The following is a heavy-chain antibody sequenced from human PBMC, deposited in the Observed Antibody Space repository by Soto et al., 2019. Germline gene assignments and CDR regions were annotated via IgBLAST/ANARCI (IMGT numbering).Heavy chain of an antibody. CDR2: IKQDGSEK. CDR3: ARPSDFWSGYYWSY. V-gene: IGHV3-7*03. J-gene: IGHJ4*02. Sequence: GGSLRLSCAASGFTFSSYWMSWVRQAPGKGLEWVANIKQDGSEKCYVDSVKGRFTISRDNAKNSLYLQMNSLRAEDTAVYYCARPSDFWSGYYWSYWGQGTLVTVSS. D-gene: IGHD3-3*01. CDR1: GFTFSSYW.